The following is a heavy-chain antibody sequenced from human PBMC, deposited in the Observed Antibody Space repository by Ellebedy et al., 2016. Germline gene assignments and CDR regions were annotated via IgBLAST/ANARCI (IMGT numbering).Heavy chain of an antibody. CDR3: ATGLRLVATIDY. CDR2: INHSGST. D-gene: IGHD5-12*01. CDR1: GGSFSGYY. V-gene: IGHV4-34*01. J-gene: IGHJ4*02. Sequence: SETLSLTCAVYGGSFSGYYWSWIRQPPGKGLEWIGEINHSGSTNYNPSLKSRVTISVDTSKNQFSLKLSSVTAADTAVYYCATGLRLVATIDYWGQGTLVTVSS.